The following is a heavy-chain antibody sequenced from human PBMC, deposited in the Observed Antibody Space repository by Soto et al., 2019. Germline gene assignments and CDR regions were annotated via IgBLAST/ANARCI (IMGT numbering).Heavy chain of an antibody. V-gene: IGHV4-31*03. D-gene: IGHD3-22*01. Sequence: QVQLQESGPGLVKPSQTLSLTCTVYGGSISSGGYYWRWIRQHPGKGVEWFGYIYYSGSTYYNPSLKSRVTLSVDTSKNPFSLKLRSVTAADTAVYYCARDGSYSDSSGPPGGAFDIWGQGTMVTVSS. CDR2: IYYSGST. CDR1: GGSISSGGYY. J-gene: IGHJ3*02. CDR3: ARDGSYSDSSGPPGGAFDI.